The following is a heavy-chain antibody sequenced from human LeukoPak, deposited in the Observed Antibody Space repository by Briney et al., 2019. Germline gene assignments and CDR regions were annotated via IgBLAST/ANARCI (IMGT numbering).Heavy chain of an antibody. J-gene: IGHJ4*02. D-gene: IGHD1-1*01. CDR2: INPNSGAT. V-gene: IGHV1-2*02. CDR1: GYTFTYYH. Sequence: ASVKVSFTASGYTFTYYHMHWVRQAPGQGLEWMAFINPNSGATYYAPTFQDRVTMTRGPSISTAYMELSGLTSDDATVYYCATEGSSWKRFDYWGQGTLVTVSS. CDR3: ATEGSSWKRFDY.